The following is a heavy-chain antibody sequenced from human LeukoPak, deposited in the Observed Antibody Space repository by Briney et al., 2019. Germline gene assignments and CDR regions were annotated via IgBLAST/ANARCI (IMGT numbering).Heavy chain of an antibody. V-gene: IGHV4-38-2*02. D-gene: IGHD1-1*01. CDR2: IYHSGST. Sequence: TSETLSLTCTVSGYSISSGYYWGWIRQPPGKGLEWIGSIYHSGSTYYNPSLKSRVTISVDTSKNQFSLKLSSVTAADTAVYYCARGPNWNEYYYYYMDVWGKGTTVTVSS. CDR3: ARGPNWNEYYYYYMDV. J-gene: IGHJ6*03. CDR1: GYSISSGYY.